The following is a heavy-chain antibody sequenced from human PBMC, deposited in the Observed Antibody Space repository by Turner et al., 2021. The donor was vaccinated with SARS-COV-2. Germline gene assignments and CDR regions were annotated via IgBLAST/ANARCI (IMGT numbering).Heavy chain of an antibody. CDR3: AKDPSDSSVWYGYYFDY. CDR2: ISGSGGST. CDR1: GFTLSSYV. Sequence: EVQLLESGGGLVQPGGSLRLSCSASGFTLSSYVMSWVRQAPGKGLEWVAAISGSGGSTYYADSVKGRFTISRDNSKNTLYLQMNSLRAEDTAVYYCAKDPSDSSVWYGYYFDYWGQGTLVTVSS. D-gene: IGHD6-19*01. J-gene: IGHJ4*02. V-gene: IGHV3-23*01.